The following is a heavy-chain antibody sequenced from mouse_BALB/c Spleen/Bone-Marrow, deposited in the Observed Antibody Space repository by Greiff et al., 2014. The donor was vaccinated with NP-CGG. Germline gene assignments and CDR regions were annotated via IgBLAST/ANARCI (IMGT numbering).Heavy chain of an antibody. CDR3: ARSGLGPPFDY. V-gene: IGHV14-3*02. D-gene: IGHD4-1*01. CDR2: IDPANGNT. CDR1: GFNIKDTY. J-gene: IGHJ2*01. Sequence: EVKVVESGAELVKPGASVKLSCTASGFNIKDTYMHWVKQRPEQGLEWIGRIDPANGNTKYDPKFQGKATITADTSSNTAYLQLSSLTSEDTAVYYCARSGLGPPFDYWGQGTTLTVSS.